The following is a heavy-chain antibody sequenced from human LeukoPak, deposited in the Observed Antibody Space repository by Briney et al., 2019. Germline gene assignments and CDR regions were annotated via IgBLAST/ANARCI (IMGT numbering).Heavy chain of an antibody. Sequence: PSETLSLTCTVSGGSISSYFWNWIRQPPGTGLEWIGYIYYSGSTNYNPSLKSRVSISVDTSKNQFSLKLSSVTAADTAVYYCARTGSTVTMLYPFDHWGQGTLVTVSS. CDR1: GGSISSYF. CDR3: ARTGSTVTMLYPFDH. CDR2: IYYSGST. V-gene: IGHV4-59*01. J-gene: IGHJ4*02. D-gene: IGHD4-17*01.